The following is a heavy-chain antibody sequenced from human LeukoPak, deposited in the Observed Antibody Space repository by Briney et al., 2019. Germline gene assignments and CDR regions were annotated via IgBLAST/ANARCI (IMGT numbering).Heavy chain of an antibody. V-gene: IGHV3-33*01. D-gene: IGHD4-17*01. CDR2: IWYDGSNK. Sequence: GGSLRLSCAASGFTFSSYGMHWVRQAPGKGLEWVAVIWYDGSNKYYADSVKGRFTISRDNSKNTLYLQMNSLRAEDTAVYYCARGGDYESFWLDPWGQGTLVTVSS. CDR3: ARGGDYESFWLDP. CDR1: GFTFSSYG. J-gene: IGHJ5*02.